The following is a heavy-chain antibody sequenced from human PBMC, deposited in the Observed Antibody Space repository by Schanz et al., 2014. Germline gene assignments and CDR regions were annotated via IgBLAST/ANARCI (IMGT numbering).Heavy chain of an antibody. D-gene: IGHD3-9*01. J-gene: IGHJ5*02. V-gene: IGHV3-23*04. CDR3: AKAADWPVTRFDP. Sequence: VQLVESGGGLVKPGGSLRLSCAASGFAVDNYYMSCVRQAPGRGLEWVSLISDSGDTAYYADSVKGRFTISRDNSKNTLYLQMNSLRAEDTAVYYCAKAADWPVTRFDPWGQGTLVTVSS. CDR2: ISDSGDTA. CDR1: GFAVDNYY.